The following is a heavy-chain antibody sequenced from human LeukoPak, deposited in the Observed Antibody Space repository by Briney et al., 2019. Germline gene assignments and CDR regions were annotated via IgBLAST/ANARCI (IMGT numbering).Heavy chain of an antibody. CDR2: IYTGDSDT. V-gene: IGHV5-51*01. D-gene: IGHD3-10*01. J-gene: IGHJ4*02. Sequence: GESLKISCKGSGYSFTTYWIAWVRQMPGKGVEWMGIIYTGDSDTRYSPSFQGKVTISADKSISTAYLQLSSLKASDTAMYYCARAYYSSSGTYLAYWGQGTLVTVSS. CDR3: ARAYYSSSGTYLAY. CDR1: GYSFTTYW.